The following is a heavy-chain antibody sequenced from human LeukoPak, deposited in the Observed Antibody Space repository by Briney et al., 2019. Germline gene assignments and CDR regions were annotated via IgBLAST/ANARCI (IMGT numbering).Heavy chain of an antibody. Sequence: PGGSLRLSCAASGFTFSNYAMHWVRQAPGKGLEWVAFISYDGRSKYYADSVKGRFTISRDSSENTLYLQMDSLRAEDTAVYYCARERTGYYMACWGQGTLVTVSS. V-gene: IGHV3-30*04. CDR3: ARERTGYYMAC. CDR1: GFTFSNYA. D-gene: IGHD3/OR15-3a*01. J-gene: IGHJ4*02. CDR2: ISYDGRSK.